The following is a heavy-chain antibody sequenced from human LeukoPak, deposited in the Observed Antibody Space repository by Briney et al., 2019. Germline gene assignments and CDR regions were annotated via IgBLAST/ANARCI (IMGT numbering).Heavy chain of an antibody. D-gene: IGHD3-22*01. Sequence: PSETLSLTCTVSGGSISSGDYYWSWIRQPPGKGLEWIGYIYYSGSTYYNPSLKSRVTISVVTSKNQFSLKLSSVTAADTAVYYCARGGEVVVALDYWGQGTLVTVSS. CDR1: GGSISSGDYY. J-gene: IGHJ4*02. CDR2: IYYSGST. CDR3: ARGGEVVVALDY. V-gene: IGHV4-30-4*01.